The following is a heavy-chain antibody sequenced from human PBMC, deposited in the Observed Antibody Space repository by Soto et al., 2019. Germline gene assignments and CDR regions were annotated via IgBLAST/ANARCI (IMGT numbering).Heavy chain of an antibody. D-gene: IGHD7-27*01. CDR1: GGSFSGYY. Sequence: QVQLQQWGAGLLKPSETLSLTCAVYGGSFSGYYWSWIRQPPGKGLEWIGEINHSGSTNYNPSLKSRVTISVDTSRSQFSLELSSVTAADTAVYYCARAWGHGADLWGQGTMVTVSS. V-gene: IGHV4-34*01. J-gene: IGHJ3*01. CDR2: INHSGST. CDR3: ARAWGHGADL.